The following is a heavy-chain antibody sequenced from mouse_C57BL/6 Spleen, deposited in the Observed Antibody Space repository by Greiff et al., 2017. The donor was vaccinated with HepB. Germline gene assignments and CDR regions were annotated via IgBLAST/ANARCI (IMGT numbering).Heavy chain of an antibody. CDR2: IDPENGDT. V-gene: IGHV14-4*01. Sequence: VQLQQSGAELVRPGASVKLSCTASGFNIKDDYMHWVKQRPEQGLEWIGWIDPENGDTEYASKFQGKATITADTSSNTAYLQLSSLTSEDTAVYYCTTFCYYYGTPCYWGQGTTLTVSS. D-gene: IGHD1-1*01. CDR1: GFNIKDDY. CDR3: TTFCYYYGTPCY. J-gene: IGHJ2*01.